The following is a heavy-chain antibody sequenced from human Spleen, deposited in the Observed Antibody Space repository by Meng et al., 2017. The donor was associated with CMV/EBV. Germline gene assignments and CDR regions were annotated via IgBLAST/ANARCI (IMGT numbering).Heavy chain of an antibody. Sequence: SLRLSCAAAGFTFDDYAMHWVRQTPGKGLEWVSSISWNSGRIFYADSVRGRFTGFRDNPKNSLHLQMTSLRPEDTAFYYCAKDSYADNSRGHFDFWGQGTLVTVSS. J-gene: IGHJ4*02. D-gene: IGHD3-16*01. V-gene: IGHV3-9*01. CDR3: AKDSYADNSRGHFDF. CDR1: GFTFDDYA. CDR2: ISWNSGRI.